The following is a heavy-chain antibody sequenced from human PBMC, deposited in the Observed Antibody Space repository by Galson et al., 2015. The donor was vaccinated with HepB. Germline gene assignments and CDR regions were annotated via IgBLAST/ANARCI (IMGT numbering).Heavy chain of an antibody. D-gene: IGHD1-26*01. CDR2: IIPIFGTA. CDR3: ASASPTRSRVLGGY. Sequence: VKVSCKASGGTFSSYAISWVRQAPGQGLEWMGGIIPIFGTANYAQKFQGRVTITADKSTSTAYMELSSLRSEDTAVYYCASASPTRSRVLGGYWGQGTLVTVSS. CDR1: GGTFSSYA. J-gene: IGHJ4*02. V-gene: IGHV1-69*13.